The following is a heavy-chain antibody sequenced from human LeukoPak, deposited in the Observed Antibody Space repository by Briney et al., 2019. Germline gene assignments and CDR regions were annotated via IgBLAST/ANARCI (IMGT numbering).Heavy chain of an antibody. J-gene: IGHJ6*02. D-gene: IGHD4-17*01. CDR3: TTAPYYTTDYGDYYYYFGMDV. CDR2: IKSKTDGGTT. V-gene: IGHV3-15*01. CDR1: GFTFSNAW. Sequence: PGGSLRLSCAASGFTFSNAWMSWVRQAPGKGREWVGRIKSKTDGGTTDYAAPVKGRFTISRDDSKNTLYLQMNSLKTEDTAVYYCTTAPYYTTDYGDYYYYFGMDVWGQGATVTVSS.